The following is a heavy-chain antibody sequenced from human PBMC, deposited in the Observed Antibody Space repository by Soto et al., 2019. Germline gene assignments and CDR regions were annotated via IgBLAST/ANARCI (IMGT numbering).Heavy chain of an antibody. V-gene: IGHV3-21*06. CDR1: GFTFTGYS. CDR2: ISSTTNYI. CDR3: ARESEDLTSNFDY. J-gene: IGHJ4*02. Sequence: TGGSLRLSCAASGFTFTGYSMNWVRQAPGKGLEWVSSISSTTNYIYYGDSMKGRFTISRDNAKNSLYLEMNSLRAEDTAVYYCARESEDLTSNFDYWGQGTLVTVS.